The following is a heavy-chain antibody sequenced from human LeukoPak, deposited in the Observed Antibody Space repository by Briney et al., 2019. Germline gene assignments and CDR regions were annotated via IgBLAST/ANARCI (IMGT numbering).Heavy chain of an antibody. J-gene: IGHJ4*02. CDR1: GGSISSYY. CDR3: ARYGGSGTYFFDY. D-gene: IGHD3-10*01. Sequence: PSETLSLTCTVSGGSISSYYWSWIRQPPGKGLEWIGYIYDSGSTYYNPSLKSRVTISIDRSKNQFSLNLNSVTAADTAVYYCARYGGSGTYFFDYWGQGTLVTVSS. V-gene: IGHV4-59*12. CDR2: IYDSGST.